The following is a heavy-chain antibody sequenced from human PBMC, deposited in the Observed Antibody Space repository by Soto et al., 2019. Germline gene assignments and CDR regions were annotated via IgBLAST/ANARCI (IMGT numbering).Heavy chain of an antibody. CDR1: GFTFSSYS. V-gene: IGHV3-48*01. J-gene: IGHJ3*02. D-gene: IGHD4-17*01. Sequence: EVQLVESGGGLVQPGGSLRLSCAASGFTFSSYSMNWVRQAPGKGLEWVSYISSSSSTIYYADSVKGRFTISRDNAKNSLYLQMNSLRGEDTAVYYCALYGDYSDAFDIWGQGTMVTVSS. CDR3: ALYGDYSDAFDI. CDR2: ISSSSSTI.